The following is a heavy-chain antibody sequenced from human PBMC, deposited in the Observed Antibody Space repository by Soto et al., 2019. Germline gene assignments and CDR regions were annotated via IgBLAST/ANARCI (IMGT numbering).Heavy chain of an antibody. V-gene: IGHV1-8*02. CDR3: VRNLNGFDP. CDR2: MNPNSGNT. CDR1: GYTFTTYD. J-gene: IGHJ5*02. Sequence: QVQLVQSGAEVKKPGASVKVSCTTSGYTFTTYDINWVRQATGQGFEWMGWMNPNSGNTGYAQKFQGRVTMTRDTSISTAYMELSSLRSDDTAVYYCVRNLNGFDPWGQGTLVTVSS.